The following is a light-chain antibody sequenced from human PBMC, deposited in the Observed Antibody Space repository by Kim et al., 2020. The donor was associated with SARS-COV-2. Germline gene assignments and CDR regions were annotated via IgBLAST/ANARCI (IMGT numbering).Light chain of an antibody. CDR2: EDN. J-gene: IGLJ2*01. V-gene: IGLV6-57*03. CDR3: QSYDSSNVV. CDR1: SSGIASNY. Sequence: KTETITCSRSSSGIASNYVQWHQQHPSSAPTTVIYEDNQRPSGVPDRFSGSIDSSSNSASLTISGLKTEDEADYYCQSYDSSNVVFGGGTQLTVL.